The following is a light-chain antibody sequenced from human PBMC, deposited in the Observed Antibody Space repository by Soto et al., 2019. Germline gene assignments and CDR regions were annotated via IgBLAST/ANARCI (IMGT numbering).Light chain of an antibody. CDR2: EGS. CDR3: CSYARSNSVV. V-gene: IGLV2-23*01. Sequence: QSALTQPASVSGSPGQSITISCTGASSDVGNFNLVSWYQHHPGKVPKLMIYEGSERPSGISNRFSGSKSGNTASLTISGLQAEDEADYFCCSYARSNSVVFGGGTKVTVL. CDR1: SSDVGNFNL. J-gene: IGLJ2*01.